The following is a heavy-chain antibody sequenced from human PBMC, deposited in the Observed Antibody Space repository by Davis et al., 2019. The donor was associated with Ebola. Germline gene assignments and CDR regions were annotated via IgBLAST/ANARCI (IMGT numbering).Heavy chain of an antibody. J-gene: IGHJ4*02. V-gene: IGHV1-69*13. CDR1: RGTFSSYA. CDR2: IIGMFGKT. Sequence: SVKVSCKTSRGTFSSYAYSWVRQAPGQGLEWMGGIIGMFGKTNYAQKFQDRVKITVDEMTSTAYMEVSSLRSEDTAVYYCAREGGIAVADFDYWGQGTLVTVSS. CDR3: AREGGIAVADFDY. D-gene: IGHD6-19*01.